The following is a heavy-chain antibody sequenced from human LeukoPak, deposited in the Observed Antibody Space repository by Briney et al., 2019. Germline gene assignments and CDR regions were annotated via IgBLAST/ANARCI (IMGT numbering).Heavy chain of an antibody. CDR2: INPNSGGT. CDR1: GYTFTGYY. J-gene: IGHJ3*02. Sequence: ASVNVSCTASGYTFTGYYMHWVRQAPGQGLEWMGWINPNSGGTNYAQKFQGRVTMTRDTSISTAYMELSRLRSDDTAVYYCAREYCSSTSCYSAFDIWGQGTMVTVSS. D-gene: IGHD2-2*01. V-gene: IGHV1-2*02. CDR3: AREYCSSTSCYSAFDI.